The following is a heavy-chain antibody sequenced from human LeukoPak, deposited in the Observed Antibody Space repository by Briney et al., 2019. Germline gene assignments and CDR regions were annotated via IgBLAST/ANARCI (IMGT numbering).Heavy chain of an antibody. V-gene: IGHV1-18*01. D-gene: IGHD1-14*01. CDR3: ARGEVSASLYYFDF. CDR1: GYTFTTYG. J-gene: IGHJ4*02. CDR2: VSGYAGNT. Sequence: ASVKVSCKTSGYTFTTYGVRWVRQAPGHALAWMGWVSGYAGNTSYAERFQGRVTMTIDASTSTVYMELTNLRSDDTAVYFCARGEVSASLYYFDFWGQGTLVTVS.